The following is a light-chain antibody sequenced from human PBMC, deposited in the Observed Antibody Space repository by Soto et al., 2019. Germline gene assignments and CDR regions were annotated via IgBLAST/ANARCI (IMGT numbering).Light chain of an antibody. Sequence: QSVLTQPPSASESPGQSVTISCTGTSSDVGGYNFVSWYQQHPGKAPKFMIYEVTKRPSGVPDRFSGSKSGNTASLTVSGLQAEDDADYYCRSYACGIKLVFGGGTKLTVL. J-gene: IGLJ3*02. CDR1: SSDVGGYNF. CDR3: RSYACGIKLV. CDR2: EVT. V-gene: IGLV2-8*01.